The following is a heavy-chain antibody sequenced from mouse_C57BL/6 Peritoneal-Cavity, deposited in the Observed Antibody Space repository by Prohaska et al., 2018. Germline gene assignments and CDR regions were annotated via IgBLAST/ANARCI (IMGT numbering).Heavy chain of an antibody. D-gene: IGHD2-1*01. CDR2: INPNNGGT. CDR1: GYTFTDYY. CDR3: ASDGNVDDYAMDY. Sequence: PGASVEISCKASGYTFTDYYMNWVKQSHGKSLEWIGDINPNNGGTSYNQKFKGKATLTVDKSSSTAYMELRSLTSEDSAVYYCASDGNVDDYAMDYWGQGTSVTVSS. V-gene: IGHV1-26*01. J-gene: IGHJ4*01.